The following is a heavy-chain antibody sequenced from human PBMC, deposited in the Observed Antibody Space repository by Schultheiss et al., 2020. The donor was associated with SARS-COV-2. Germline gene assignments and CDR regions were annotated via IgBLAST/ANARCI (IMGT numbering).Heavy chain of an antibody. CDR3: ARVTGCSGGSCHLIKSYYYYYYMDV. CDR2: IYYSGST. J-gene: IGHJ6*03. V-gene: IGHV4-59*01. Sequence: ETLSLTCTVSGGSISSYYWSWIRQPPGKGLEWIGYIYYSGSTNYNPSLKSRVTISVDTSKNQFSLKLSSVTAADTAVYYCARVTGCSGGSCHLIKSYYYYYYMDVWGKGTTVTVSS. CDR1: GGSISSYY. D-gene: IGHD2-15*01.